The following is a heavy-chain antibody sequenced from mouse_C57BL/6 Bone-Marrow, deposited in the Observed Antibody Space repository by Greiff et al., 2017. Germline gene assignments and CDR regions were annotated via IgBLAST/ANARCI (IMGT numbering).Heavy chain of an antibody. CDR3: ARSSLFDV. Sequence: QVQLQQPGAELVKPGASVKLSCKASGYTFTSYWMQWVKQRPGQGLEWIGEIDPSDSYTNYNQKFKGKATLTVDTSSSTAYMQLSSLASEDSAVYDCARSSLFDVWGTGTTVTVSS. V-gene: IGHV1-50*01. CDR2: IDPSDSYT. CDR1: GYTFTSYW. J-gene: IGHJ1*03.